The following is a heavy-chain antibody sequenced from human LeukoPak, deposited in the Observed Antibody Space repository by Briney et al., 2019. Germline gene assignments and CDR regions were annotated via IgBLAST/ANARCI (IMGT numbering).Heavy chain of an antibody. V-gene: IGHV4-39*07. Sequence: PSETLSLTCTVSGGSISSSSYYWGWIRQPPGKGLEWIGSIYHSGSTYYNPSLKSRVTISVDTSKNQFSLKLSSVTAADTAVYYCARLAAWDTAMVGFDYWGQGTLVTVSS. D-gene: IGHD5-18*01. CDR2: IYHSGST. J-gene: IGHJ4*02. CDR3: ARLAAWDTAMVGFDY. CDR1: GGSISSSSYY.